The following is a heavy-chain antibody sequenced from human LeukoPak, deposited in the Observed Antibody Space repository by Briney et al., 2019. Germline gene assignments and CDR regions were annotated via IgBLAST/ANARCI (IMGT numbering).Heavy chain of an antibody. CDR1: GFTFSSYG. V-gene: IGHV3-30*18. CDR2: ISYDGSNK. Sequence: GRSLRLSCAASGFTFSSYGMHWVRQAPGKGLEWVAVISYDGSNKYYADSVKGRFTISRDNSKNTLYLQMNSLRAEDTAVYYCAKDLTPRIVVVTAIPHWGQGTLVTVSS. D-gene: IGHD2-21*02. CDR3: AKDLTPRIVVVTAIPH. J-gene: IGHJ4*02.